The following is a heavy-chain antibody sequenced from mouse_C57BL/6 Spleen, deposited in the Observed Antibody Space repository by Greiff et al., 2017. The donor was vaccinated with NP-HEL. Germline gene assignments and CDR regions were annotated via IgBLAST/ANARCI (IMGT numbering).Heavy chain of an antibody. V-gene: IGHV1-22*01. CDR3: ARWRYYDSHAMDY. CDR2: INPNNGGT. J-gene: IGHJ4*01. Sequence: EVQLQQSGPELVKPGASVKMSCKASGYTFTDYNMHWVKQSHGKSLEWIGYINPNNGGTSYNQKFKGKATLTVNKSSSTAYMELRSLTSEDSAVYYCARWRYYDSHAMDYWGQGTSVTVSS. CDR1: GYTFTDYN. D-gene: IGHD2-4*01.